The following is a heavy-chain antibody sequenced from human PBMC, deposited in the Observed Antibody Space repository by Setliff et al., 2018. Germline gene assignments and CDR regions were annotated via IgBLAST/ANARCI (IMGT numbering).Heavy chain of an antibody. Sequence: SETLSLTCIVSADSMNNNFWTWIRRPPGKGLEWIGYIYPDGTTNYNPSLKSRMTISLDMSKNQFSLTLRSVTAADTAMYYCARHENDYGDYDDAFDIWGQGTMVTVSS. CDR3: ARHENDYGDYDDAFDI. CDR1: ADSMNNNF. CDR2: IYPDGTT. D-gene: IGHD4-17*01. V-gene: IGHV4-4*08. J-gene: IGHJ3*02.